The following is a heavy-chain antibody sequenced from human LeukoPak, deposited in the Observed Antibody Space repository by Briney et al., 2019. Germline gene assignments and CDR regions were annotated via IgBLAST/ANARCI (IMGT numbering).Heavy chain of an antibody. Sequence: GGSLRLSCAASGFTFSSYSMNWVRQAPGKGLEWVSYISSSSSTIYYADSVKGRFTISRDNAKNSLYLQMNSLRAEDTAVYYCSKWKAIVLVPAARSPIDYWGQGTLVTVSS. V-gene: IGHV3-48*01. D-gene: IGHD2-2*01. CDR1: GFTFSSYS. CDR3: SKWKAIVLVPAARSPIDY. J-gene: IGHJ4*02. CDR2: ISSSSSTI.